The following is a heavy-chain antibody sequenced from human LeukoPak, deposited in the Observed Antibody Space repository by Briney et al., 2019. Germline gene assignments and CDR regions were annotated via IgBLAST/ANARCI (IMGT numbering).Heavy chain of an antibody. J-gene: IGHJ4*02. Sequence: GGSLRLSCAASGFTFSSYAMGWVRQAPGKGLEWVSTISGSGGSIYYADSMKGRFTISRDNSKNTLYLQMNSLRAEDTAVFYCAKESPSFDYWGQGTLVTVSS. CDR2: ISGSGGSI. CDR1: GFTFSSYA. V-gene: IGHV3-23*01. CDR3: AKESPSFDY.